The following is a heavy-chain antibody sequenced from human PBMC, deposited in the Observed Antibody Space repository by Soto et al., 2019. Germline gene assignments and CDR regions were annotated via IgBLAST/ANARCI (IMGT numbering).Heavy chain of an antibody. CDR3: ARVGTMVRGVTDGELDY. D-gene: IGHD3-10*01. CDR2: ISAYNGNT. J-gene: IGHJ4*02. Sequence: ASVKVSCKASGDTFTSYGISWVRQAPGQGLEWMGWISAYNGNTNYAQKLQGRVTMTTDTSTSTAYMELRSLRSDDTAVYYCARVGTMVRGVTDGELDYWGQGTLVTVSS. V-gene: IGHV1-18*01. CDR1: GDTFTSYG.